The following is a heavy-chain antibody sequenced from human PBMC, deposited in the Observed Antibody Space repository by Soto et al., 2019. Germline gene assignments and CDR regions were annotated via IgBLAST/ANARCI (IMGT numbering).Heavy chain of an antibody. D-gene: IGHD2-2*01. CDR2: INSDGSST. V-gene: IGHV3-74*01. J-gene: IGHJ6*03. CDR3: ARAKIVVVPAAISDYYYYYMDV. Sequence: PGGSLRLSCAASGFTFSSYWMHWVRQAPGKGLVWVSRINSDGSSTSYADSVKGRFTISRDNAKNTLYLQMNSLRAEDTAVYYCARAKIVVVPAAISDYYYYYMDVWGKGTTVTVSS. CDR1: GFTFSSYW.